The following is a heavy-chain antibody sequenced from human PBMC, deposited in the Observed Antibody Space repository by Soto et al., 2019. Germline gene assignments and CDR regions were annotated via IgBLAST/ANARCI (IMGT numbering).Heavy chain of an antibody. J-gene: IGHJ4*02. CDR3: ARSGYSSAWGY. Sequence: EVQLVESGGGLIPPGGSLRLSCAASGFLVNSAYMTWVRQAPGKGLEWLSMINSDGSTLYADSVKGRFTISRENPKNRLAPKMQSLRAEDTAMYYCARSGYSSAWGYWGQGTLVIVT. CDR2: INSDGST. CDR1: GFLVNSAY. V-gene: IGHV3-53*01. D-gene: IGHD5-18*01.